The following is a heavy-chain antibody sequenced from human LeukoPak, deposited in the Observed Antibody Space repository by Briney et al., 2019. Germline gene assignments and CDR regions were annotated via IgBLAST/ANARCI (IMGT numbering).Heavy chain of an antibody. D-gene: IGHD3-10*01. CDR3: ARGRVYYYGSGSYYVY. Sequence: ASVKVSCKASGYTFTGYYMHWVRQAPGQGLEWMGWINPNSGNTGYAQKFQGRVTMTRNTSISTAYMELSSLRSEDTAVYYCARGRVYYYGSGSYYVYWGQGTLVTVSS. CDR2: INPNSGNT. V-gene: IGHV1-8*02. CDR1: GYTFTGYY. J-gene: IGHJ4*02.